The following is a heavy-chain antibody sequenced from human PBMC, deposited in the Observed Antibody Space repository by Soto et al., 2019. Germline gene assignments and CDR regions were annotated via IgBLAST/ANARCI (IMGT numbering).Heavy chain of an antibody. CDR3: ARGSPVRFDP. Sequence: QLQLQESGSGLVKPSQTLSLTCAVSGGSISSGGYSWSWIRQPQGKGLEWIGYIYHSGSTYYNPALKSRVTTSVDGPQNQCSLKPGSVNAAGTAVYYCARGSPVRFDPWGQGTLVTVSS. J-gene: IGHJ5*02. V-gene: IGHV4-30-2*01. CDR2: IYHSGST. D-gene: IGHD2-8*01. CDR1: GGSISSGGYS.